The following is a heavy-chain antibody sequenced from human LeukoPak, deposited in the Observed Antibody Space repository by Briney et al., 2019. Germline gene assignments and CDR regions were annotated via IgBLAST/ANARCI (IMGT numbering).Heavy chain of an antibody. CDR1: GFTVSSNY. V-gene: IGHV3-66*02. CDR2: IYSGGST. D-gene: IGHD2-21*02. J-gene: IGHJ6*03. CDR3: AREGLVVVTAMGSFYYYYYMDV. Sequence: GGSLRLSCAASGFTVSSNYMSWVRQAPGKGLEWVSVIYSGGSTYYADSVKGRFTISRDNSKNTLYLQMNSLRPEDTAMYYCAREGLVVVTAMGSFYYYYYMDVWGKGTTVTVS.